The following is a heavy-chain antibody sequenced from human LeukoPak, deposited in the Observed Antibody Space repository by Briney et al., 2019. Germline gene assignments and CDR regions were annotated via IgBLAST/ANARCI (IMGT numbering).Heavy chain of an antibody. J-gene: IGHJ6*03. CDR2: MSSGGTT. V-gene: IGHV3-23*01. D-gene: IGHD6-13*01. Sequence: GGSLRLSCAASGFTFTSYAMTWVRQAPGKGLEWVSAMSSGGTTYYANSVKGRFTISRDISKSTLYLQMNSLRAEDTAVYYCAKDVAARGLYYYYMDIWGKGTTVTVSS. CDR1: GFTFTSYA. CDR3: AKDVAARGLYYYYMDI.